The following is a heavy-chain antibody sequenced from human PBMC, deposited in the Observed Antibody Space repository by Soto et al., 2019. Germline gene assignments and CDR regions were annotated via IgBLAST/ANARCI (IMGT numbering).Heavy chain of an antibody. CDR3: ARELGYCSSTSCYKGYYGMDV. Sequence: QLQLVESGGGVVQPGRSLRLSCAASGFTFSSYGMHWVRQAPGKGLEWVAVIRYDGSNKYYADSVKGRFIISRDNSKNTLYLQMNCLRAEDTAVYYCARELGYCSSTSCYKGYYGMDVWGPGTTVTVS. CDR1: GFTFSSYG. D-gene: IGHD2-2*02. CDR2: IRYDGSNK. V-gene: IGHV3-33*01. J-gene: IGHJ6*02.